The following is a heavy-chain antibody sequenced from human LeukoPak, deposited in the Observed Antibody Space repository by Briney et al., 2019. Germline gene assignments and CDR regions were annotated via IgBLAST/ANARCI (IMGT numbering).Heavy chain of an antibody. CDR2: ISSGSSYR. CDR3: ARYCSSSRCLYYYHMDV. D-gene: IGHD2-2*01. J-gene: IGHJ6*03. Sequence: RGSPGLSCAASGFTFSTYSMKWGRPGPGKRLERVSSISSGSSYRYYADSVKGRFTISRDDAKNSLYLQMNSLRAEDTAVYYCARYCSSSRCLYYYHMDVWGKGTTVTVSS. CDR1: GFTFSTYS. V-gene: IGHV3-21*01.